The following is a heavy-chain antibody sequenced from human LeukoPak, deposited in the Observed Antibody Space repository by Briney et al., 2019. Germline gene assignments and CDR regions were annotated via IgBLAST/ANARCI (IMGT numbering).Heavy chain of an antibody. CDR1: GYTFTSYD. J-gene: IGHJ6*03. V-gene: IGHV1-8*03. CDR2: MNPNSGNT. CDR3: ARVNPNSFWVVEYYMDV. Sequence: ASVKVSCKASGYTFTSYDINWVRQATGQGLEWMGWMNPNSGNTGYAQKFQGRVTITRSTSISTAYMELSSLRSEDTAVYYCARVNPNSFWVVEYYMDVWGKGTTVTVSS. D-gene: IGHD3-16*02.